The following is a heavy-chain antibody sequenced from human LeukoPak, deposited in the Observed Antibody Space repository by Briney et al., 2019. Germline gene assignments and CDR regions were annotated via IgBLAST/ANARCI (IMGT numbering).Heavy chain of an antibody. CDR2: ISYDGSNK. V-gene: IGHV3-30-3*01. J-gene: IGHJ4*02. CDR1: GFTFSSYA. CDR3: ARLEMASNY. Sequence: PGRSLRLSCAASGFTFSSYAMHWVRQAPGKGLEWVAVISYDGSNKYYADSVKGRFTISRDNSKSTLYLQMNSLRAEDTAVYYCARLEMASNYWGQGTLVTVSS. D-gene: IGHD5-24*01.